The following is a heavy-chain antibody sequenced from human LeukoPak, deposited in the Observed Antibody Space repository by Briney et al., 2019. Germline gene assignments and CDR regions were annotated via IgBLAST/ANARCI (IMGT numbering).Heavy chain of an antibody. CDR2: IKSETHSGTT. Sequence: PGGSLRLSCAASGFTVSDAWMSWVRQPPGKGLEWVGRIKSETHSGTTDYAAPVKGRFTISRDDSENTLYLQMHSLKTEDTAVYYCATEFFESGYNYWGLGTPVTVSS. V-gene: IGHV3-15*01. J-gene: IGHJ4*02. CDR3: ATEFFESGYNY. D-gene: IGHD3-22*01. CDR1: GFTVSDAW.